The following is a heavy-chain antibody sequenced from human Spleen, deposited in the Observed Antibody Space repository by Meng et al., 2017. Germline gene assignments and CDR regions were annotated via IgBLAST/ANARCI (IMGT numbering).Heavy chain of an antibody. V-gene: IGHV1-18*04. CDR2: INIYNGIT. CDR1: DYTLTSDG. Sequence: QVQCVKAGGEVKKPWPAVKLSCNVSDYTLTSDGFSWVRQAPGQGLQLMGWINIYNGITNYGRNFQGSVTLTTDTSTSTGYMELRSLTSDDTAVYYCATRGNPYLDRWGQGTLVTVSS. CDR3: ATRGNPYLDR. J-gene: IGHJ4*02.